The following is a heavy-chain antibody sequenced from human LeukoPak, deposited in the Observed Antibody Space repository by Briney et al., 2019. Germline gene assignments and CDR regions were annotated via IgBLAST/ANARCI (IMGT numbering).Heavy chain of an antibody. CDR3: ASGPVYYDSSGTDY. V-gene: IGHV4-4*07. CDR1: GGSISSYY. D-gene: IGHD3-22*01. CDR2: IYTSGTT. Sequence: SSEALSLTCTVSGGSISSYYWSWIRQPAGKGLEWIGRIYTSGTTNYNPSLKSRVTMSVDTSKNQFSLKLSSVTAADTAVYYCASGPVYYDSSGTDYWGQGTLVTVSS. J-gene: IGHJ4*02.